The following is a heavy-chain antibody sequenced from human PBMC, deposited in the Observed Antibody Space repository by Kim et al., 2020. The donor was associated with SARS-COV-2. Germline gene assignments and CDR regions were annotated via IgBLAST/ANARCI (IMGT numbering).Heavy chain of an antibody. Sequence: GGSLRLSCTASGFTFNTYAMSWVRQAPGKGLEWVSLISGAGVITYYADSLKGRFTISRDNSKDTLYLQMNNLRAEDTAIYYCAKTRWTSAYYFDSWGQGT. CDR3: AKTRWTSAYYFDS. CDR1: GFTFNTYA. J-gene: IGHJ4*02. V-gene: IGHV3-23*01. CDR2: ISGAGVIT. D-gene: IGHD2-15*01.